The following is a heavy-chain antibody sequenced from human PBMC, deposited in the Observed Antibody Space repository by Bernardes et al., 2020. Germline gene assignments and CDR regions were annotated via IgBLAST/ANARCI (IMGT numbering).Heavy chain of an antibody. Sequence: SETLSLTCAVSGGSISSSNWWSWVRQPPGKGLEWIGEIYHSGSTNYNPSLKSRVTISVDKSKNQFSLKLSSVTAADTAVYYCARVCWYSSSWYQYYYYGMDVWGQGTTVTVSS. CDR1: GGSISSSNW. D-gene: IGHD6-13*01. J-gene: IGHJ6*02. V-gene: IGHV4-4*02. CDR3: ARVCWYSSSWYQYYYYGMDV. CDR2: IYHSGST.